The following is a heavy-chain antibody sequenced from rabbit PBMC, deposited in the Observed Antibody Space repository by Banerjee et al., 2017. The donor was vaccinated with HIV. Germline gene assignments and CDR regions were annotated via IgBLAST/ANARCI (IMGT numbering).Heavy chain of an antibody. CDR1: GFSFSSSYY. CDR2: IYGGSSGTT. V-gene: IGHV1S45*01. J-gene: IGHJ4*01. CDR3: ARDDGGYGYPYFNF. D-gene: IGHD6-1*01. Sequence: QQQLEESGGGLVKPGGTLTLTCTASGFSFSSSYYMCWVRQAPGKGPEWIACIYGGSSGTTYYASWAKGRFTISKTSSTTVTLQMTSLTAADTATYFCARDDGGYGYPYFNFWGPGTLVTVS.